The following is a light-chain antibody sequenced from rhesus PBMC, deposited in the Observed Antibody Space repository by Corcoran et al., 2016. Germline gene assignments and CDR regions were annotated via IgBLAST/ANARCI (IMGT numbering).Light chain of an antibody. J-gene: IGKJ2*01. V-gene: IGKV1-44*02. CDR3: LQHNSLPFS. Sequence: DIQMTQSPSSLSASVGDRVTIACRASQTIGTSLAWYQQKPGKVPNPLMYTASCLESGVPSRFSGSGSVTDSTLTISHLQPKVFANYYCLQHNSLPFSFGQGTKVEIK. CDR1: QTIGTS. CDR2: TAS.